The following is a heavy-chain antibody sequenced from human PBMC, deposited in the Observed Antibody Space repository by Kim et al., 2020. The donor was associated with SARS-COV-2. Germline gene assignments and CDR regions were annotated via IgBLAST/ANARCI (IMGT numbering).Heavy chain of an antibody. CDR1: GFTFTSSA. D-gene: IGHD1-26*01. CDR3: AADLYSGSRGDY. CDR2: IVVGSGNT. J-gene: IGHJ4*02. Sequence: SVKVSCKASGFTFTSSAVQWVRQARGQRLEWIGWIVVGSGNTNYAQKFQERVTITRDMSTSTAYMELSSLRSEDTVVYYCAADLYSGSRGDYWGQGTLVTVSS. V-gene: IGHV1-58*01.